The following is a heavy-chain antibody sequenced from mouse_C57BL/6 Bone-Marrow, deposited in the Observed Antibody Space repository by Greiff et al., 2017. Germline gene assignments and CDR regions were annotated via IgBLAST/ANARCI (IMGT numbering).Heavy chain of an antibody. Sequence: VQLQESGPELVKPGASVKISCKASGYAFSSSWMNWVKQRPGKGLEWIGRIYPGDGDTNYNGKFKGKATLTADKSSSTAYMQLSSLTSEDSAVYFCARSLLPWGQGTLVTVSA. V-gene: IGHV1-82*01. CDR1: GYAFSSSW. D-gene: IGHD2-10*01. CDR2: IYPGDGDT. CDR3: ARSLLP. J-gene: IGHJ3*01.